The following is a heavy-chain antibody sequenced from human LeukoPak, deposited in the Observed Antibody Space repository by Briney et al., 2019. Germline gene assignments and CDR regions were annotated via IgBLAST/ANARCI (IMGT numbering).Heavy chain of an antibody. D-gene: IGHD4-17*01. J-gene: IGHJ4*02. CDR2: ISSSSSYI. CDR3: ASADSYGDYFDY. Sequence: GGSLRLSCAASGFTFSSYSMNWVRQAPGKGLEWVSSISSSSSYIYYADSVKGRFTISRDNAKNSVYLQMNSLRAEDTAVYYCASADSYGDYFDYWGQGTLVTVSS. CDR1: GFTFSSYS. V-gene: IGHV3-21*01.